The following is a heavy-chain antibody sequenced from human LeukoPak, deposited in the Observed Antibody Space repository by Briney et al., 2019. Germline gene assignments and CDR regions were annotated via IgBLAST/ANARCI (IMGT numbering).Heavy chain of an antibody. D-gene: IGHD2-2*01. J-gene: IGHJ5*02. CDR2: INPNSGGT. CDR1: GYTFTGYY. CDR3: ARDLGDCSSTSCYDGNWFDP. V-gene: IGHV1-2*02. Sequence: ASVKVSCKASGYTFTGYYMHWVRQAPGQGLEWMGWINPNSGGTNYAQKFQGRVTMTRDTSISTAYMELSRLRSDDTAVYYCARDLGDCSSTSCYDGNWFDPWGQGTLVTVSS.